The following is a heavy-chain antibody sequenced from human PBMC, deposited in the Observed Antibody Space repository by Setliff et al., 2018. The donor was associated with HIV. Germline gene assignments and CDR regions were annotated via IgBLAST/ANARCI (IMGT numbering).Heavy chain of an antibody. V-gene: IGHV1-18*04. CDR3: AREYHIASTDTRLANYFDS. J-gene: IGHJ4*02. D-gene: IGHD3-3*02. Sequence: GASVKVSCKASGYTFISYGISWMRQAPGQGPEWMGWISVDNGDTNYAQKVQGRVSMTTDTSTSTAYMELRSLRSEDTAVYNCAREYHIASTDTRLANYFDSWGQGTLVTVSS. CDR1: GYTFISYG. CDR2: ISVDNGDT.